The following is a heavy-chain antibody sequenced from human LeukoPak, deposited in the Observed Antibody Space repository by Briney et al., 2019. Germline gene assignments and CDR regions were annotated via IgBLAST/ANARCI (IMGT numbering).Heavy chain of an antibody. V-gene: IGHV3-9*03. Sequence: GGSLRLSCAASGFTFDDYAMHWVRQAPGKGLEWVSGISWNSGSIGYADSVKGRFTISRDNAKNSLYLQMNSLRAEDMALYYCTTDDVLLWFGELIFAQIWGQGTLVTVSS. J-gene: IGHJ4*02. D-gene: IGHD3-10*01. CDR3: TTDDVLLWFGELIFAQI. CDR1: GFTFDDYA. CDR2: ISWNSGSI.